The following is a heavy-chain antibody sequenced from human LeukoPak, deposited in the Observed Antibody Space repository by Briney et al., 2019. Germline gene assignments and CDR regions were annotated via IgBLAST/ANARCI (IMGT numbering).Heavy chain of an antibody. J-gene: IGHJ6*02. Sequence: GGSLRLSCAASGFTFSSYEMNWVRQAPGKGLEWVSYISSSGSTIYYADSVKGRFTISRDNAKNSLYLQMNSLRAEDTAVYYCARDGSAPSAIAAAAPHGGYYYGMDVWGQGTTVTVSS. CDR3: ARDGSAPSAIAAAAPHGGYYYGMDV. CDR1: GFTFSSYE. D-gene: IGHD6-13*01. V-gene: IGHV3-48*03. CDR2: ISSSGSTI.